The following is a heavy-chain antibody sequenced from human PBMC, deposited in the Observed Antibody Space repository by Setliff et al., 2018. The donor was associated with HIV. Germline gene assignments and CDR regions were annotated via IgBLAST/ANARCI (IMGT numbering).Heavy chain of an antibody. V-gene: IGHV5-51*01. CDR2: IYPDDSNI. Sequence: GESLKISCKAVDYTFTTYWIGWVRQMPGEGLEWMGIIYPDDSNIRYNPSFQSQVTISADKSNTTAYLEIHNLKASDTATYYCARRDGRSMNAFQIWGPGTMVTVSS. CDR3: ARRDGRSMNAFQI. CDR1: DYTFTTYW. D-gene: IGHD6-13*01. J-gene: IGHJ3*01.